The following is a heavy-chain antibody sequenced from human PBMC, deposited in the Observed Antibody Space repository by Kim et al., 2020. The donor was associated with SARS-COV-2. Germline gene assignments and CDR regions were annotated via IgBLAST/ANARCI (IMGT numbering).Heavy chain of an antibody. J-gene: IGHJ6*02. CDR2: INPNSGGT. CDR3: ARDRIVVVPAAKYGMDV. CDR1: GYTFTGYY. Sequence: ASVKVSCKASGYTFTGYYMHWVRQAPGQGLEWMGWINPNSGGTNYAQKFQGRVTMTRDTSISTAYMELSRLRSDDTAVYYCARDRIVVVPAAKYGMDVWGQGTTVTVSS. D-gene: IGHD2-2*01. V-gene: IGHV1-2*02.